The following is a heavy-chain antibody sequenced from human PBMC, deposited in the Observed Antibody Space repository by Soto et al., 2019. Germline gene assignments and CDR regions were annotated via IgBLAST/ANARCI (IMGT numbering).Heavy chain of an antibody. CDR2: INHSGST. D-gene: IGHD6-13*01. CDR3: ARGFWAAAGWFDP. Sequence: SETLSLTCAVYGGSFSGYYWSWIRQPPGKGLEWIGEINHSGSTNYNPSLKSRVTISVDTSKNQFSLKLSSVTAADTAVYYCARGFWAAAGWFDPWGQGTLVTVSS. CDR1: GGSFSGYY. V-gene: IGHV4-34*01. J-gene: IGHJ5*02.